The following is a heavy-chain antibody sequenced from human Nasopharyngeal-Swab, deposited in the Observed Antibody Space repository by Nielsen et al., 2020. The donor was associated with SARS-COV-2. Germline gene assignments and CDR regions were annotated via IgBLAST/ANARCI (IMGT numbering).Heavy chain of an antibody. V-gene: IGHV3-7*03. CDR1: GFTFRSDW. Sequence: GGSLKISCEGSGFTFRSDWMAWVRQAPGKGLEWVANIKQDGIQKNYVDSVKGRFTISRDNAKNSLYLQMSGLRAEDTAVYFCARDLGHTGYDLYAYWGQGTLVTVSS. J-gene: IGHJ4*02. CDR2: IKQDGIQK. CDR3: ARDLGHTGYDLYAY. D-gene: IGHD5-12*01.